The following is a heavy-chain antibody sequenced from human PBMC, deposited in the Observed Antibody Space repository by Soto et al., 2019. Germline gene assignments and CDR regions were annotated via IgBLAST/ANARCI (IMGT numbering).Heavy chain of an antibody. CDR3: ARHGIVTGINDYGMDV. Sequence: GESLKISCKGSRYTFTSYWIGWVRQMPGKGLEWMGIIYPGDSDTRYSPSFQGQVAISADKSISTAYLQWSSLKASDTAMYYCARHGIVTGINDYGMDVWGQGTTVTVSS. D-gene: IGHD3-9*01. V-gene: IGHV5-51*01. CDR2: IYPGDSDT. CDR1: RYTFTSYW. J-gene: IGHJ6*02.